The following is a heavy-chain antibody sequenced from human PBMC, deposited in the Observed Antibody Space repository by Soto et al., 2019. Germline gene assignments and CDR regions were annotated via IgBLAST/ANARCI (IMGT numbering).Heavy chain of an antibody. Sequence: GASVKVSCKASGYTFTSYYMHWVRQAPGQGLEWMGIINPSGGSTSYAQKFQGRVTMTRDTSTSTVYMELSSLRSEDTAVYYCARDREQLVRDYYYYGMDVWGQGTTVTVPS. CDR3: ARDREQLVRDYYYYGMDV. V-gene: IGHV1-46*01. J-gene: IGHJ6*02. CDR2: INPSGGST. D-gene: IGHD6-6*01. CDR1: GYTFTSYY.